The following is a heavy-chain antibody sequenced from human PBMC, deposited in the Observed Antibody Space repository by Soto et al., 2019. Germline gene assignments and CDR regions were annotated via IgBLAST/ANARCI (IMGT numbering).Heavy chain of an antibody. D-gene: IGHD3-22*01. Sequence: SVKVYFKASGYTFTSYAMHWVRQAPGQRLEWMGWINAGNGNTKYSQKFQGRVTITRDTSASTAYMELSSLRSEDTAVYYCARGWYHDSSGYYYGYYFDYWGQGTLVTVSS. CDR2: INAGNGNT. J-gene: IGHJ4*02. V-gene: IGHV1-3*01. CDR1: GYTFTSYA. CDR3: ARGWYHDSSGYYYGYYFDY.